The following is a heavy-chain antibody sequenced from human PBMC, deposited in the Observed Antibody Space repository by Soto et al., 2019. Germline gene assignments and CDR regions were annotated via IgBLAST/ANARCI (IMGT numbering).Heavy chain of an antibody. CDR2: IIPILGIA. V-gene: IGHV1-69*02. CDR1: GGTFSSYT. CDR3: ARVVPAAIYAFDI. D-gene: IGHD2-2*01. Sequence: ASVKVSCKASGGTFSSYTISWVRQAPGQGLEWMGRIIPILGIANYAQKFQGRVTITADKSTSTAYMELSSLRSEDTAVYYCARVVPAAIYAFDIWGQGTMVTVSS. J-gene: IGHJ3*02.